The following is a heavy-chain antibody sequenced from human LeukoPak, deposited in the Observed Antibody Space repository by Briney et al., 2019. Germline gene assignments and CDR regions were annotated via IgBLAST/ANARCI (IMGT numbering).Heavy chain of an antibody. CDR3: AKDLDGAAVAGIYYYYYGMYV. CDR1: GGSISSSNW. Sequence: PSGTLSLTCAVSGGSISSSNWWSWVRQPPGKGLEWIGEIYHSGSTNYNPSLKSRVTISVDKSKNQFSLKLSSVTAADTAVYYCAKDLDGAAVAGIYYYYYGMYVWGKGTTVTVSS. J-gene: IGHJ6*04. V-gene: IGHV4-4*02. CDR2: IYHSGST. D-gene: IGHD6-19*01.